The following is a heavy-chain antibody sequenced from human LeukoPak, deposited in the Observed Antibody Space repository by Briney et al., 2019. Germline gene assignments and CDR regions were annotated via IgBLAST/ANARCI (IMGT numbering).Heavy chain of an antibody. CDR3: ARISNYYGSGSYYWYFDY. CDR2: INHSGST. CDR1: GGSFSGFF. D-gene: IGHD3-10*01. V-gene: IGHV4-34*01. Sequence: SETLSPTLAVYGGSFSGFFWGWIRPPPGKGVGWSGEINHSGSTNYNPSLKSRVTISVDTSKNQFSLKLSSVTAADTAVYYCARISNYYGSGSYYWYFDYWGQGTLVTVSS. J-gene: IGHJ4*02.